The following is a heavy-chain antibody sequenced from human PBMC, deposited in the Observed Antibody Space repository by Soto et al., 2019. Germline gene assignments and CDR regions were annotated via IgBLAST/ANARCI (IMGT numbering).Heavy chain of an antibody. D-gene: IGHD5-12*01. Sequence: QLQLQESGPGLVKPSETLSLTCTVSGGSISSSSYYWGWIRQPPGKGLEWIGSIYYSGSTYYNPSLKSRVTISVDTSKNQFSLKLSSVTAADTAVYYCARPGLPGNAFDIWGQGTMVTVSS. CDR2: IYYSGST. J-gene: IGHJ3*02. CDR1: GGSISSSSYY. CDR3: ARPGLPGNAFDI. V-gene: IGHV4-39*01.